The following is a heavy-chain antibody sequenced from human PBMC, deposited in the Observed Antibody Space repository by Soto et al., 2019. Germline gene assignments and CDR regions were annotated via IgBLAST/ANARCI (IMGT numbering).Heavy chain of an antibody. CDR1: GFTFSNYG. CDR3: ARDDEYSGNGMDV. J-gene: IGHJ6*02. CDR2: ILNDGSNR. D-gene: IGHD3-10*01. V-gene: IGHV3-33*01. Sequence: QVQLVESGGGVVQPGRSRRLSCAASGFTFSNYGMHWLRQAPGKGLEWVAVILNDGSNRYHADSVKDRFTISRDNSKNMLYLQMNSLRAEDTAVYYCARDDEYSGNGMDVWGQGTTVTVS.